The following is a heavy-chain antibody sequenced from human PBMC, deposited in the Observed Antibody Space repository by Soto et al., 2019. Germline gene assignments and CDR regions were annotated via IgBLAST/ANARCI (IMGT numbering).Heavy chain of an antibody. CDR2: ISGNGAST. CDR3: AKEDGVVAGYYYHGMDV. CDR1: GFPFSSFG. J-gene: IGHJ6*02. Sequence: GGSLRLSCATSGFPFSSFGMTWVRQAPGKGPEWVAAISGNGASTYYADSVKGRFTISRDNSKKTLSLQMNSLGAEDTAIYYCAKEDGVVAGYYYHGMDVWGQGTTVTVSS. D-gene: IGHD6-19*01. V-gene: IGHV3-23*01.